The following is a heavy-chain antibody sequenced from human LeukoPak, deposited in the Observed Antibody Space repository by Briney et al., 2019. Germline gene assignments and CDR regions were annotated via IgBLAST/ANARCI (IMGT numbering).Heavy chain of an antibody. Sequence: GGSLRLSCAASGFTIGNYPMNWVRQAPGKGLEWVSGISASGDTYHADSVKGRFTISRDNSKNTLFLQMNTLRAEDTAIYYCAKDPWRIQLWLHDAFDIWGQGTMVTVSS. V-gene: IGHV3-23*01. D-gene: IGHD5-18*01. CDR1: GFTIGNYP. CDR3: AKDPWRIQLWLHDAFDI. CDR2: ISASGDT. J-gene: IGHJ3*02.